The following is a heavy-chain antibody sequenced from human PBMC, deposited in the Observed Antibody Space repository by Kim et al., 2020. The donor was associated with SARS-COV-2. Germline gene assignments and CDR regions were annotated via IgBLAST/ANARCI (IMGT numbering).Heavy chain of an antibody. CDR1: GYTFTSYA. CDR3: ARADILTGSFDY. J-gene: IGHJ4*02. D-gene: IGHD3-9*01. Sequence: ASVKVSCKASGYTFTSYALHWLRQAPGQRLEWMGWINAGNGNTKYSQNFQGRVTFTRDTSASTANMELSSLRSEDTAVYYCARADILTGSFDYWGQGTLVTVSS. CDR2: INAGNGNT. V-gene: IGHV1-3*01.